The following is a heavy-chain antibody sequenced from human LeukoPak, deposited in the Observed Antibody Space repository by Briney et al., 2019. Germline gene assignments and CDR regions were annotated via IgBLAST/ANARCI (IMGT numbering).Heavy chain of an antibody. CDR3: ARVKDGYKNDWQAFDI. J-gene: IGHJ3*02. CDR2: ISSSGSTI. CDR1: GFTFSDYY. Sequence: PGGSLRLSCAASGFTFSDYYMSWIRQAPGKGLEWVSYISSSGSTIYYADSVKGRFTISRDNAKNSLYLQMNSLRAEDTAVYYCARVKDGYKNDWQAFDIWGQGTMVTVSS. V-gene: IGHV3-11*01. D-gene: IGHD5-24*01.